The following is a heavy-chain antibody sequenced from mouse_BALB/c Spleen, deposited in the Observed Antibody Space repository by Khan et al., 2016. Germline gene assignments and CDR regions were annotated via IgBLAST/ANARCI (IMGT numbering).Heavy chain of an antibody. D-gene: IGHD1-2*01. Sequence: EVKLLESGPSLVKPSQTLSLTCSVPGDSITSGYWNWIRKFPGYTLEYMGYISYSGRTYYNPSLKSRISITRDTSKHQYYLQLNSVTTEDTATYDDARSITTAEYVMDYWGQGTAGTVSA. J-gene: IGHJ4*01. CDR3: ARSITTAEYVMDY. CDR2: ISYSGRT. V-gene: IGHV3-8*02. CDR1: GDSITSGY.